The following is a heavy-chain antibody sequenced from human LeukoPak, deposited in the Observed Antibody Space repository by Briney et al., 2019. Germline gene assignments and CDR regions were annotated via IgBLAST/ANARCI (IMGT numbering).Heavy chain of an antibody. V-gene: IGHV3-7*01. Sequence: GGSLRLSCAASGFTFSSYWMSWVRQAPGKGLEWVANIKQDGSEKYYVDSVKGRFTISRDNAKNSLYLQMNSLRAEDTAVYYCARQHKYSSSDVSWFDPWGQGTLVTVSS. J-gene: IGHJ5*02. CDR3: ARQHKYSSSDVSWFDP. CDR2: IKQDGSEK. CDR1: GFTFSSYW. D-gene: IGHD6-13*01.